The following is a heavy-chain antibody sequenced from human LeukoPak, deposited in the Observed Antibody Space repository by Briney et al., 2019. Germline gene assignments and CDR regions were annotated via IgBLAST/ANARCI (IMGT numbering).Heavy chain of an antibody. Sequence: GGSLRLSCAASGFTFSTYSMNWVRQAPGKGLEWISSISRTSSYIYYADSVKGRFTISRDNAQKSLYLQMNSLGAEDTAVYYCAKDLDSSGHYYDFQHWGQGTVVTVSS. CDR3: AKDLDSSGHYYDFQH. CDR1: GFTFSTYS. D-gene: IGHD3-22*01. V-gene: IGHV3-21*04. CDR2: ISRTSSYI. J-gene: IGHJ1*01.